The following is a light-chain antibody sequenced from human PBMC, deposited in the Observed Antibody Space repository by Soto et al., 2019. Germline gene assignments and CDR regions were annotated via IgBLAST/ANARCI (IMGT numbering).Light chain of an antibody. CDR3: QQYNNWPLT. V-gene: IGKV3D-15*01. CDR1: QYINTR. J-gene: IGKJ1*01. Sequence: EIVLTQSPATLSSFPGDRVTLSCRASQYINTRLAWYQHRHGQCPRLLIYQTSLRAAGIPARFSGSGSGTELTITISSLQSEDCEVYYGQQYNNWPLTFGQGTKVDIK. CDR2: QTS.